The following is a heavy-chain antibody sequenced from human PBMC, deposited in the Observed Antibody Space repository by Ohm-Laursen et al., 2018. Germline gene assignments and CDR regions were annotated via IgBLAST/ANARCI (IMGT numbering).Heavy chain of an antibody. CDR1: GFTFSTYW. V-gene: IGHV3-7*01. CDR2: VKRDGSEV. D-gene: IGHD3-10*01. Sequence: SLRLSCSASGFTFSTYWMSWVRQAPGKGLEWVANVKRDGSEVYYVDSVRGRFTISRDNAKNSLFLQMDSLRAEDTAVYYCARDRATMDVWGQGTTVTVSS. CDR3: ARDRATMDV. J-gene: IGHJ6*02.